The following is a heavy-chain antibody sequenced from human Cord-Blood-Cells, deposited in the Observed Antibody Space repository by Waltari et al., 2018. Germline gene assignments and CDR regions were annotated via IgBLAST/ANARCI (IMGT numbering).Heavy chain of an antibody. J-gene: IGHJ3*02. D-gene: IGHD6-13*01. CDR1: GYTLTELS. V-gene: IGHV1-24*01. Sequence: QVQLVQSGAEVKKPGASVKVSCKVSGYTLTELSMHWVRQAPGKGLEWMGGFDPEDGETIYAQKFRGRVTMTEDTSTDTAYMELSSLRSEDTAVYYCATVVVYSSSWDDAFDIWGQGTMVTVSS. CDR2: FDPEDGET. CDR3: ATVVVYSSSWDDAFDI.